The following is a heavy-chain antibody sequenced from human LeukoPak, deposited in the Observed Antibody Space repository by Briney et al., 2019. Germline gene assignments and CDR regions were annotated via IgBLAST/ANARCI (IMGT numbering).Heavy chain of an antibody. V-gene: IGHV3-23*01. CDR2: ISCSGGST. J-gene: IGHJ5*02. D-gene: IGHD3-10*01. CDR1: GFTFSSYA. CDR3: ALGSSP. Sequence: GGSLILSCAASGFTFSSYAMRWVPQAPGKGLEWVSAISCSGGSTYYAGAVKGRFTISRDNSKNTLYLQMNSLRAEDTAVYCCALGSSPWGQETLVTVSS.